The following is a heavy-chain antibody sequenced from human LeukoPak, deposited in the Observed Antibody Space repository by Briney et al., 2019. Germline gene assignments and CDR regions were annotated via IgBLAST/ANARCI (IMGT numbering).Heavy chain of an antibody. D-gene: IGHD1-26*01. Sequence: SETLSLTCTVSGGSISGYYWSWIRQPPGKGLEWIGFIYYNGNTNYNPSLKTRVTMSVDPSNNQLSLRLFSVTAADTAMYYCAKAERGGSLYYYYMDVWGKGTTVTVSS. CDR2: IYYNGNT. J-gene: IGHJ6*03. V-gene: IGHV4-59*01. CDR1: GGSISGYY. CDR3: AKAERGGSLYYYYMDV.